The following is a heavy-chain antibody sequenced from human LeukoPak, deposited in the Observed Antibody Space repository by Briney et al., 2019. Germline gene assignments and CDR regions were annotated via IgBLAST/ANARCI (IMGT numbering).Heavy chain of an antibody. D-gene: IGHD3-16*01. CDR1: GGSISSSSYY. J-gene: IGHJ5*02. V-gene: IGHV4-39*01. CDR3: GRRRDVTYEENWFDP. Sequence: SETLSLTCAVSGGSISSSSYYWGWIRQPPGKGLEWIGNIYYSGSTYYNPSLKSRVTISVDTSKNQFSVKLRSVPAADTAVYYCGRRRDVTYEENWFDPWGQGTLVTVSS. CDR2: IYYSGST.